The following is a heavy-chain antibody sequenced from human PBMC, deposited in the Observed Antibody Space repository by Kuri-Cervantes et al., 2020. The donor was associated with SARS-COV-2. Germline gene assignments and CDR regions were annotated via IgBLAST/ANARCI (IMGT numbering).Heavy chain of an antibody. D-gene: IGHD1-14*01. J-gene: IGHJ4*02. CDR2: IYPGDSDT. Sequence: KVSCKGSGYTFTTCWFAWVRQTPGKGVAWVGIIYPGDSDTRYSPSFEAEVSISADNTVNTACLQWISLTASNTAIYYCVRAVTGITIPYYYDYWGQGTLVTVSS. CDR1: GYTFTTCW. CDR3: VRAVTGITIPYYYDY. V-gene: IGHV5-51*01.